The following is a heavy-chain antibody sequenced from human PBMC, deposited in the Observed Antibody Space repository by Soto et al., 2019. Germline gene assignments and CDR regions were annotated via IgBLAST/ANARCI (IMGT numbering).Heavy chain of an antibody. D-gene: IGHD2-2*01. V-gene: IGHV1-69*08. CDR1: GGPFSSYH. CDR3: AKVGGTTSSNWFAP. Sequence: QVQLVQSGAEVKKPGSSVKLSCKASGGPFSSYHISWVRQAPGQGLEWVGRIIPILGRANNAQHFQGRVTITADTSTNAAYTELSSLTSEDTAVYYCAKVGGTTSSNWFAPGGHGTLVTVSS. CDR2: IIPILGRA. J-gene: IGHJ5*02.